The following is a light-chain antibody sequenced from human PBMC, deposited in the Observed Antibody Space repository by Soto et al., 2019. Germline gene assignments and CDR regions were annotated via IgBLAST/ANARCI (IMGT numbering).Light chain of an antibody. CDR2: DAS. CDR1: QSISSW. J-gene: IGKJ2*01. CDR3: QQYNSYSYT. Sequence: DIQMTQSPSTLSASVGDRVTITCRASQSISSWLAWYQQKPGKAPKLLIYDASSMESGVPSRFSGSGSGTEFSLTISSLQPDDFSTYYFQQYNSYSYTFGQGTKLEI. V-gene: IGKV1-5*01.